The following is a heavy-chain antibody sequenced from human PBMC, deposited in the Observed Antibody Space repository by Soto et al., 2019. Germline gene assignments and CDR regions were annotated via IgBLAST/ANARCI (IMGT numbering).Heavy chain of an antibody. V-gene: IGHV5-10-1*01. D-gene: IGHD3-9*01. J-gene: IGHJ4*02. CDR1: DSTFSNYL. CDR3: ETRMRLAA. CDR2: IDPDDSQT. Sequence: PGDSLNISCQSADSTFSNYLINWVRQVPGKCLEWMWIIDPDDSQTNYSPSVRGHVTISVDKSFNTVYLQWDSLKASDTAIYYCETRMRLAAWGKGTLVPXSS.